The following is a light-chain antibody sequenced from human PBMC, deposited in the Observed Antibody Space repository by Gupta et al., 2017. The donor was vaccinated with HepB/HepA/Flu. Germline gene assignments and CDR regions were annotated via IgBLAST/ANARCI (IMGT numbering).Light chain of an antibody. CDR3: QHRSNWFT. CDR2: DAS. Sequence: EIVFAQSPAPLSLPPGERATLSCRASQSVSSYLAWYQQKPGQAPRLLIHDASNRATGIPARFSGSGSGTDFTLIISRLEPEDVAVYYCQHRSNWFTFGGGTKVEIK. J-gene: IGKJ4*01. V-gene: IGKV3-11*01. CDR1: QSVSSY.